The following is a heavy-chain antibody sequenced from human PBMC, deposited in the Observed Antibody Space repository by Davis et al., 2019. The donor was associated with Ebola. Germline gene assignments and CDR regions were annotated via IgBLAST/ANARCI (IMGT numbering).Heavy chain of an antibody. CDR3: ARVGCKYQLLGRREGGWFDP. CDR2: TYYGSKWIN. D-gene: IGHD2-2*01. V-gene: IGHV6-1*01. CDR1: GDSLSSNRAA. J-gene: IGHJ5*02. Sequence: QTPSHTLSISGDSLSSNRAAWNWIRQPPSTGLEWPGRTYYGSKWINDYAVTVKGRITINPDTSKNQLSLQLNSVTPEDPAVYCCARVGCKYQLLGRREGGWFDPWGQGTLVTVSS.